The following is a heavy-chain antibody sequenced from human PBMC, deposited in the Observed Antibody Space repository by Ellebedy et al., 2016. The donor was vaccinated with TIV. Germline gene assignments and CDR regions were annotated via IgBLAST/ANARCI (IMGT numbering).Heavy chain of an antibody. J-gene: IGHJ4*02. Sequence: GESLKISCRGSGYKLTNYWIGWVRQMPGKGLEWIGIIYPGDSNTMYSPSFQVQVTISADKSVSTAYLQWTSLKASDTALYFCASNYGYGVPVDFWGQGTLVIVSS. CDR1: GYKLTNYW. D-gene: IGHD5-18*01. CDR2: IYPGDSNT. V-gene: IGHV5-51*01. CDR3: ASNYGYGVPVDF.